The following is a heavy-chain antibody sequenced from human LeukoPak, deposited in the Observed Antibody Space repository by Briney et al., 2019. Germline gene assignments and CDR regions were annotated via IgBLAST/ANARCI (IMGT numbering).Heavy chain of an antibody. CDR1: GFTFSSYA. J-gene: IGHJ5*02. CDR3: AREDWFDP. V-gene: IGHV3-21*01. Sequence: GGSLRLSCAASGFTFSSYAMSWVRQAAGKGLEWVSSISSSSSYIYYADSVKGRFTISRDNAKNSLYPQMNSLRAEDTAVYYCAREDWFDPWGQGTLVTVSS. CDR2: ISSSSSYI.